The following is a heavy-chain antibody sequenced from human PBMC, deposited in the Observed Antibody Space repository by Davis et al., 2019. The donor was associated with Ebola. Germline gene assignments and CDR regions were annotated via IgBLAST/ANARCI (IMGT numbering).Heavy chain of an antibody. CDR2: IWYDGSNK. Sequence: GGSLRLSCAAPGFTFSSYGMHWVRQAPGKGLEWVAVIWYDGSNKYYADSVKGGFTISRDNSKNTLYLQMNSLRAEDTAVYYCARHGPGSFPIWGQGTMVTVSS. CDR3: ARHGPGSFPI. CDR1: GFTFSSYG. J-gene: IGHJ3*02. D-gene: IGHD3-10*01. V-gene: IGHV3-33*01.